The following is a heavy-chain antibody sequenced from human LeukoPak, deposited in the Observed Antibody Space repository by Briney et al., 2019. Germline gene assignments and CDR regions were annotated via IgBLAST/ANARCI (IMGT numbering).Heavy chain of an antibody. CDR1: GGSFSGYY. CDR3: ARLLGALYSSSRYYYYYMDV. CDR2: INHSGST. J-gene: IGHJ6*03. V-gene: IGHV4-34*01. Sequence: SETLSLTCAVYGGSFSGYYWSWIRQPPGKGLEWIGEINHSGSTNYNPSLKSRVTISVDTSKNQFSLKLSSVTAADTAVYYCARLLGALYSSSRYYYYYMDVWGKGTTVTVSS. D-gene: IGHD6-6*01.